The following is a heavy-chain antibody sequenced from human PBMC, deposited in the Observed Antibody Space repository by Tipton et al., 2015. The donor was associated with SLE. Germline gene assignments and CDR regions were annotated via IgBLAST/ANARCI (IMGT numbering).Heavy chain of an antibody. V-gene: IGHV4-31*03. Sequence: TLSLTCIVSGGSVRSGCYYWNWIRPRPGKGLGWIGCINYSGRSYYNVSPKSRVNISVDTSKNQFSLKLTSVTAADTAVYYCARHSSMTSVVMGSWGQGTLVTVSS. CDR3: ARHSSMTSVVMGS. CDR1: GGSVRSGCYY. D-gene: IGHD4-23*01. CDR2: INYSGRS. J-gene: IGHJ5*02.